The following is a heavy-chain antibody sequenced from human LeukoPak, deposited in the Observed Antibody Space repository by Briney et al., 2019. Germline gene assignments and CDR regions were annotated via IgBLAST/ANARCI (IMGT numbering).Heavy chain of an antibody. CDR1: GYILSSYN. CDR3: ARDYSSSSWFDP. J-gene: IGHJ5*02. CDR2: IIPIFGTA. V-gene: IGHV1-69*13. D-gene: IGHD6-13*01. Sequence: GASVKVSCKASGYILSSYNMHWVRQAPGQGLEWMGGIIPIFGTANYAQKFQGRVTITADESTSTAYMELSSLRSEDTAVYYCARDYSSSSWFDPWGQGTLVTVSS.